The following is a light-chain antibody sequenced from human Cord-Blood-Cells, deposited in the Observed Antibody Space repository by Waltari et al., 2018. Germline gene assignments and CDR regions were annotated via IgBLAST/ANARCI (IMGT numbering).Light chain of an antibody. J-gene: IGKJ4*01. V-gene: IGKV4-1*01. Sequence: DIVMTQSADSLAVPLGERATINCKSSQSVLYRSNNKNYLAWYQQKPGQPPKLLIYWASPPKSTLPALLSGNASGTDFTLNICRLHAEDVAVYSCQKNHSTPLTFGGGTKVEIK. CDR3: QKNHSTPLT. CDR1: QSVLYRSNNKNY. CDR2: WAS.